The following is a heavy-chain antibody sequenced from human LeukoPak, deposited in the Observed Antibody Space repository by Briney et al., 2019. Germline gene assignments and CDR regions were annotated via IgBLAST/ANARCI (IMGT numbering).Heavy chain of an antibody. Sequence: SETLSLTCTVSGGSISSYYWSWIRQPPGKGLEWIGYIYTSGSTNYNPSLKSRVTISIDTSKNQFSLKLSSVTAADTAVYYCGRDALVGYFSYYYMDVWGKGTTVTVSS. J-gene: IGHJ6*03. D-gene: IGHD2-15*01. CDR3: GRDALVGYFSYYYMDV. CDR2: IYTSGST. V-gene: IGHV4-59*01. CDR1: GGSISSYY.